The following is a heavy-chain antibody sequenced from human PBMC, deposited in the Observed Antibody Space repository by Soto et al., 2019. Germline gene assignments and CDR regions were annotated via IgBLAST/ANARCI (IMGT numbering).Heavy chain of an antibody. CDR3: ARELTTVTTSYWFDP. V-gene: IGHV1-18*01. CDR2: ISAYNGNT. CDR1: GYTFTSYG. Sequence: QVQLVQSGAEVKKPGASVKVSCKASGYTFTSYGISWVRQAPGQGLEWMGWISAYNGNTNYAQKRQGRATMTTDTSTSTAYMELRSLRSDDTAVYYCARELTTVTTSYWFDPWGQGTLVTVSS. J-gene: IGHJ5*02. D-gene: IGHD4-17*01.